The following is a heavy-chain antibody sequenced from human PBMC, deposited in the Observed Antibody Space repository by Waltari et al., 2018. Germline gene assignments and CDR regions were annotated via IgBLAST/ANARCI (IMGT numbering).Heavy chain of an antibody. Sequence: QLQLQESGPGLVKPSETLSLTCTVSGSISSTTYYWGWIRQPPGKGLEWIGSRSSSGHTYYTPSLKSRVTISVDTSKTQFSLRLSSVTAADTAVYYCARRSRGSGSYAFVAFDIWGQGTMVIVSS. V-gene: IGHV4-39*01. CDR3: ARRSRGSGSYAFVAFDI. CDR1: GSISSTTYY. J-gene: IGHJ3*02. CDR2: RSSSGHT. D-gene: IGHD1-26*01.